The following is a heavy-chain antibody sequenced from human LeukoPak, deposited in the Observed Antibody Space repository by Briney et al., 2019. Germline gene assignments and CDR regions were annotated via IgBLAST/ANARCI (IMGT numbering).Heavy chain of an antibody. CDR1: GDSVTRDDVH. CDR2: IYYNGKT. Sequence: SETLSLTCTVSGDSVTRDDVHWGWIRQPPGKGLEWVGNIYYNGKTYYTPSPQSRVTLSVDMSKNQFSRKLSSMTAADTAVYYCASDTYDFWRWVSESWGQGTLVTVSS. D-gene: IGHD3-3*01. V-gene: IGHV4-39*07. J-gene: IGHJ4*02. CDR3: ASDTYDFWRWVSES.